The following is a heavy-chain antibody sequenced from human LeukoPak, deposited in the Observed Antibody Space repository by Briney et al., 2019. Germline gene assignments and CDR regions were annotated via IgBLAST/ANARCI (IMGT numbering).Heavy chain of an antibody. CDR3: TRDVGSAGTDDC. CDR2: ISSSGST. Sequence: SETLSLTCTVSGGSIITYYWSWIRQPAGKGLEWIGRISSSGSTNYNPSLNGRVTMSIDTSKNQFSLKLTSVTAADTAVYYCTRDVGSAGTDDCWGQGTLVTVSS. V-gene: IGHV4-4*07. J-gene: IGHJ4*02. CDR1: GGSIITYY. D-gene: IGHD6-13*01.